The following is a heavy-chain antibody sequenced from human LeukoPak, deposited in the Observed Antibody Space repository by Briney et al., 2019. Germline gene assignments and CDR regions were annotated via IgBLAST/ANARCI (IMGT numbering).Heavy chain of an antibody. CDR3: AKDLRWLQTQPPEIGC. V-gene: IGHV3-33*06. D-gene: IGHD5-24*01. CDR2: IWYDGSNK. J-gene: IGHJ4*02. Sequence: GGSLRLSCAASGFTFSSYGMHWVRQAPGKGLEWVAVIWYDGSNKYYADSVKGRFTISRDNSKNTLYLQMNSLRAEDTAVYYCAKDLRWLQTQPPEIGCWGQGTLVTVSS. CDR1: GFTFSSYG.